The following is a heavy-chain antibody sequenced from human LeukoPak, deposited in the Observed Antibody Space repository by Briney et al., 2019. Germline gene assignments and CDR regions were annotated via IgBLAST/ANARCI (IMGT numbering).Heavy chain of an antibody. CDR1: GFIFCTYG. D-gene: IGHD6-13*01. V-gene: IGHV3-30*02. CDR3: AKDAAGIAAAGDYYYMDV. CDR2: IRNDGSNK. Sequence: GGSLRLSSAASGFIFCTYGMHWVPQAPGKGLEWVAFIRNDGSNKYYADSGQVQFTISRDNSKNTLYLQMNSLRAEDTAGYYCAKDAAGIAAAGDYYYMDVWGKGTTVTVSS. J-gene: IGHJ6*03.